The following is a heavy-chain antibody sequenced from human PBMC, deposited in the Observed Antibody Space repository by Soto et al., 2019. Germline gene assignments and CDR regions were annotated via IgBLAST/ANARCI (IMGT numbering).Heavy chain of an antibody. CDR2: ISSSSSYI. J-gene: IGHJ4*02. CDR3: ARDLDDRPPFDY. V-gene: IGHV3-21*01. D-gene: IGHD1-1*01. CDR1: GFTFSSYS. Sequence: GGSLRLSCAASGFTFSSYSMNWVRQAPGKGLEWVSSISSSSSYIYYADSVKGRFTISRDNAKNSLYLQMNSLRAEDTAVYYCARDLDDRPPFDYWGQGTLVTVSS.